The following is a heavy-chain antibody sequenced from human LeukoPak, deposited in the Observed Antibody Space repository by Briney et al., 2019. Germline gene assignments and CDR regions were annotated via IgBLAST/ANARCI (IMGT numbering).Heavy chain of an antibody. V-gene: IGHV3-7*04. D-gene: IGHD6-13*01. CDR1: GFTFSSYW. CDR3: ARVIAARPSDY. CDR2: IKQDGSEE. Sequence: GGSLRLSCAASGFTFSSYWMSWVRQAPGKGLEWVANIKQDGSEECYVDSVRGRFTISRDNAKNSLYLQMNSLRPEDTAVYSCARVIAARPSDYWGQGTLVTVSS. J-gene: IGHJ4*02.